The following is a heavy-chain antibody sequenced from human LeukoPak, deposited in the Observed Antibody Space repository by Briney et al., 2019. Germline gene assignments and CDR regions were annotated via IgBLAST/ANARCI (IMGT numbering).Heavy chain of an antibody. CDR2: ITATGDTV. CDR1: GFTFIKCA. D-gene: IGHD6-19*01. J-gene: IGHJ4*02. CDR3: AGDRNSDWYSPLDY. V-gene: IGHV3-23*01. Sequence: GGSLRLSCVGSGFTFIKCAMSWVRQAPGKGLEWVAIITATGDTVYYADSVKGRFTISRDNSRNTVYMQMDSLRAEDTAIYYCAGDRNSDWYSPLDYWGQGTQVTVS.